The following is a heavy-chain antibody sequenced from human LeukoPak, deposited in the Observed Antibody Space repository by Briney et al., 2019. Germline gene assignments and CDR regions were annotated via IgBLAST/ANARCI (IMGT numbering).Heavy chain of an antibody. CDR2: IRYDGSNK. CDR1: GFTFSSYG. V-gene: IGHV3-30*02. CDR3: AKDAEWWYHATQNHYFDY. Sequence: GGSLRLSCAASGFTFSSYGMHWVRQAPGKGLEWVAFIRYDGSNKYYADSVKGRFTISRDNSKNTLYLQMNSLRAEDTAVYYCAKDAEWWYHATQNHYFDYWGQGTLVTVSS. J-gene: IGHJ4*02. D-gene: IGHD2-15*01.